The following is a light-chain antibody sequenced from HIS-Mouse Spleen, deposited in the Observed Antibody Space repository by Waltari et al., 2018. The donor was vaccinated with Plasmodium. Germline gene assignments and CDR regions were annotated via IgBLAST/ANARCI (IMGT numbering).Light chain of an antibody. J-gene: IGLJ1*01. CDR3: SSYTSSSTLNYV. Sequence: QSALTQPASVSGSPGQSITISCTGTSSDVGGYNYVSCYQQHPGKAPKLMIYDVSNRPSVVSNRFSGSKSGNTASLTISGLQAEDEADYYCSSYTSSSTLNYVFGTGTKVTVL. CDR2: DVS. CDR1: SSDVGGYNY. V-gene: IGLV2-14*03.